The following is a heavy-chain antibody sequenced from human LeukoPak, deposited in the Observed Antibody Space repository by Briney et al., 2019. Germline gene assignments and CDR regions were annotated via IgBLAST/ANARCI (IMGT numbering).Heavy chain of an antibody. J-gene: IGHJ4*02. CDR3: ARTNRIGSSCIDY. CDR2: IWYDGSNK. V-gene: IGHV3-33*01. CDR1: GFSFSYYG. Sequence: PGRSLRLSCAASGFSFSYYGMHWVRQAPGKGLEWVAVIWYDGSNKYYADSVKGRFTISRDNSKNTLYLQMNSLRAEDTAVYYCARTNRIGSSCIDYWGQGTLATVSS. D-gene: IGHD6-13*01.